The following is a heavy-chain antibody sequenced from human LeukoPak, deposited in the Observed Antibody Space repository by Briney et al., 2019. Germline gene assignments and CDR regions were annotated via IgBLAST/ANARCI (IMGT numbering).Heavy chain of an antibody. J-gene: IGHJ6*03. V-gene: IGHV1-69*06. Sequence: GASVKVSCKASGGTFSSYAISWVRQAPGQGLEWMGGIIPIFGTANYAQKFQGRVTITADKSTSTAYMELSSLRSEDTAVYYCARDDGIAATAHYYYMDVWGKGTTVTVSS. CDR3: ARDDGIAATAHYYYMDV. CDR2: IIPIFGTA. D-gene: IGHD5-12*01. CDR1: GGTFSSYA.